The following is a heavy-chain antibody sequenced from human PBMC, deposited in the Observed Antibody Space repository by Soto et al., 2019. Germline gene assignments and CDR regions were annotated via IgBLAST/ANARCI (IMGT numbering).Heavy chain of an antibody. J-gene: IGHJ1*01. CDR3: ARDCSSSSCYGYFQH. CDR1: GFTFSDYY. Sequence: QVQLVESGGGLVKPGGSLRLSCAASGFTFSDYYMSWIRQAPGKGLEWVSHISGSGSTIYFADSVKCRFTSSRDNAKNSLYLQMNSLRAEDTAVYYCARDCSSSSCYGYFQHWGQGTRVTVSS. D-gene: IGHD2-2*01. CDR2: ISGSGSTI. V-gene: IGHV3-11*01.